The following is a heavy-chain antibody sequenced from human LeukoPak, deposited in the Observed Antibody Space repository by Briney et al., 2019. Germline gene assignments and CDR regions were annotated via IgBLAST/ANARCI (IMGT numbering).Heavy chain of an antibody. Sequence: SVTVSRKASGGTLSSYAISWVRQAPGQGLEWMGRIIPIFGIANYAHKFHGRVTITADKSTSTAYMELSSVRSEDTAVYYCARCSVVIDFNWFDPRGQGTLVTVSS. J-gene: IGHJ5*02. CDR3: ARCSVVIDFNWFDP. D-gene: IGHD3-22*01. CDR2: IIPIFGIA. CDR1: GGTLSSYA. V-gene: IGHV1-69*04.